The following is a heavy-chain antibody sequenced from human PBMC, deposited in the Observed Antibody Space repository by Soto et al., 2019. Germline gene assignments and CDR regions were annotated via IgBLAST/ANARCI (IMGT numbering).Heavy chain of an antibody. J-gene: IGHJ4*02. CDR2: IYQSVKT. V-gene: IGHV4-38-2*01. D-gene: IGHD2-2*01. Sequence: AATLSLTCGVSGLPVSYGYYLGWIRQPPGKGLEWLGSIYQSVKTYYSPSLKSRLTLSMDTSRNECPQRLRSVTAADTAVYSCARLYCSSVRCYNDYWGTGVLVTASS. CDR1: GLPVSYGYY. CDR3: ARLYCSSVRCYNDY.